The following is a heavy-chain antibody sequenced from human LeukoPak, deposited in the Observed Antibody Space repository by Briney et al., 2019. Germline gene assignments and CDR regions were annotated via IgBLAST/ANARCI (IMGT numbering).Heavy chain of an antibody. CDR1: GYTFTSYG. J-gene: IGHJ3*02. D-gene: IGHD2-2*01. CDR3: ARVAADANAFDI. V-gene: IGHV1-18*01. Sequence: ASVKVSCKASGYTFTSYGISWVRQAPGQGLEWMGWISAYDGNTNYAQKLQGRVTMTTDTSTSTAYMELRSLRSDDTAVYYCARVAADANAFDIWGQGTMVTVSS. CDR2: ISAYDGNT.